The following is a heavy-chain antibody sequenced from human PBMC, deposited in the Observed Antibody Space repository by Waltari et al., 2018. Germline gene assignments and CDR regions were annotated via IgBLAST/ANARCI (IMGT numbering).Heavy chain of an antibody. D-gene: IGHD7-27*01. Sequence: QVQLVQSGAEVKKPGSSVKVSCKASGGTFSSYTISWVRQAPGQGLEWMGRIIPILGIANYAQKFQGRVTITADKSTSTAYMELSSLRSEDTAVYYCASLAWGHYYYYGMDVWGQGTTVTVSS. CDR2: IIPILGIA. CDR3: ASLAWGHYYYYGMDV. V-gene: IGHV1-69*02. J-gene: IGHJ6*02. CDR1: GGTFSSYT.